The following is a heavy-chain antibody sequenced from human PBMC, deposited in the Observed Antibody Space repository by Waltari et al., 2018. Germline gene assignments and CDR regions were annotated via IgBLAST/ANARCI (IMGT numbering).Heavy chain of an antibody. CDR3: ARDLGWMDV. CDR1: GVSVDNIH. D-gene: IGHD6-19*01. J-gene: IGHJ6*02. V-gene: IGHV3-53*01. Sequence: EVQLVESGGGLIQPGGSLIPPCAASGVSVDNIHMSWCRQAPGKGLEWVSVLYSGGYLEYADSVKGRFTISRDTSTNTLYLRMNSLRADDTAVYFCARDLGWMDVWGQGTTVTVSS. CDR2: LYSGGYL.